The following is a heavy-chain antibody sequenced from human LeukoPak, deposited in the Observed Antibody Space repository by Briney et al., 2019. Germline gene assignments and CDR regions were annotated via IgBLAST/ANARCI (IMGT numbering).Heavy chain of an antibody. CDR1: GGSISSSSYY. J-gene: IGHJ3*02. D-gene: IGHD7-27*01. Sequence: PSETLSLTFTVSGGSISSSSYYWGWIRQPPGKGLEWIGSIYYSGSTYYNPSLKSRVTISVDTSKNQFSLKLSSVTAADTAVYYCARPLTDLDAFDIWGQGTMVTVSS. V-gene: IGHV4-39*01. CDR3: ARPLTDLDAFDI. CDR2: IYYSGST.